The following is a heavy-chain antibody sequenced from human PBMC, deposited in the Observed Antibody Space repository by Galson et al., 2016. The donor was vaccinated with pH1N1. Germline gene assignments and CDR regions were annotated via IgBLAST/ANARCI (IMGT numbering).Heavy chain of an antibody. D-gene: IGHD3-16*02. CDR3: ARAIGSRSAY. Sequence: SLRLSCAASGFTFSNYWMHWVRQVPGKGLEWVAIIKEDGSETYYVDSVRGRFTISRDNAKNSLYLQMNSLSAEDTALYYCARAIGSRSAYWGQGTLVTVS. J-gene: IGHJ4*02. CDR1: GFTFSNYW. CDR2: IKEDGSET. V-gene: IGHV3-7*04.